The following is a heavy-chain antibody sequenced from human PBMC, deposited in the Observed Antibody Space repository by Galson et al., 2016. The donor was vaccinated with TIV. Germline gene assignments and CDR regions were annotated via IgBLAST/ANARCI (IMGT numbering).Heavy chain of an antibody. CDR2: VRTKPNNYAT. D-gene: IGHD2-15*01. CDR1: GFTFSAST. V-gene: IGHV3-73*01. CDR3: TKSEDFVVFHH. J-gene: IGHJ4*02. Sequence: SLRLSCAASGFTFSASTMHWVRQASGKGLEWVARVRTKPNNYATAYAASVEGRFTISRDDSKNTAYLQMNSLITEDTAVYYCTKSEDFVVFHHWGQGALVAASS.